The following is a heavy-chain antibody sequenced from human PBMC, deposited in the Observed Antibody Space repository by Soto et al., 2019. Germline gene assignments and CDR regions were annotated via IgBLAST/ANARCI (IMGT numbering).Heavy chain of an antibody. Sequence: SETLSLTSTVSGGSVSSGSYYWSWIRQPPGKGLEWIGYIYYSGSTNYNPSLKSRVTISVDTSKNQFSLKLSSVTAADTAVYYCAREVGLVRGVIMGAFDIWGQGTMVTVSS. V-gene: IGHV4-61*01. CDR1: GGSVSSGSYY. J-gene: IGHJ3*02. D-gene: IGHD3-10*01. CDR2: IYYSGST. CDR3: AREVGLVRGVIMGAFDI.